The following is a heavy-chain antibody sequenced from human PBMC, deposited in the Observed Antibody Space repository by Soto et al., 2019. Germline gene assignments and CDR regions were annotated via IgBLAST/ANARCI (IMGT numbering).Heavy chain of an antibody. CDR2: IYWNDDK. J-gene: IGHJ5*02. Sequence: GFGPTLVNPPQTLTLTCTFSGFSLSSGGAGVGWIRQPPGKGLEWLALIYWNDDKRYNASLKSRLTITKDTSKNRVVLLITNMDPVDTATYYCAHRGYGDYPRDNWFDPWGQGTLVTVSS. CDR3: AHRGYGDYPRDNWFDP. CDR1: GFSLSSGGAG. D-gene: IGHD4-17*01. V-gene: IGHV2-5*01.